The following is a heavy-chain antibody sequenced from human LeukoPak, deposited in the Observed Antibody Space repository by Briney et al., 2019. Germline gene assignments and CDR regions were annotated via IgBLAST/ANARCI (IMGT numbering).Heavy chain of an antibody. V-gene: IGHV3-66*01. CDR1: GFTVSSNY. J-gene: IGHJ6*02. CDR3: ARVPLRELHGYYGMDV. D-gene: IGHD1-7*01. CDR2: IYSGGST. Sequence: PGGSLRLSCAASGFTVSSNYMSWVRQAPGKGLEWVSVIYSGGSTYYADSVKGRFTISRDNSKNTLYLQMNSLRAEDTAVYYCARVPLRELHGYYGMDVWGQGTTVTVSS.